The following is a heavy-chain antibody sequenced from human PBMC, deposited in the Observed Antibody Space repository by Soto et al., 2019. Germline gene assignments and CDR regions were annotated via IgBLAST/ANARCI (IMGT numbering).Heavy chain of an antibody. J-gene: IGHJ1*01. CDR1: GFRFTSSW. CDR3: ATWADAADEDYFHH. V-gene: IGHV3-7*01. Sequence: PVGSLRLSCAASGFRFTSSWMSWVRQAPGKGLEWVAHINQNGGQKYYVDSAKGRFTISRDNAKTSLYLQMNSLRVEDTAVFYCATWADAADEDYFHHWGQGTLVTVS. D-gene: IGHD3-16*01. CDR2: INQNGGQK.